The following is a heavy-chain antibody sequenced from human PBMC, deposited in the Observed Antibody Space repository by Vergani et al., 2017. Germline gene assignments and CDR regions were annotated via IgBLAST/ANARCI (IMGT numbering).Heavy chain of an antibody. CDR1: GFTFRNYA. D-gene: IGHD6-19*01. Sequence: EVQMVESGGGLVKPGGSLRLSCAASGFTFRNYAMTWVRQAPGKGLEWVSIISDNGGTTYYADSVKGRFTISSDNSKNTLFLHMNSLRPEDTAVYYCAKVGRSEVAGTFGAFDIWGQGTMVTVSS. V-gene: IGHV3-23*04. CDR3: AKVGRSEVAGTFGAFDI. J-gene: IGHJ3*02. CDR2: ISDNGGTT.